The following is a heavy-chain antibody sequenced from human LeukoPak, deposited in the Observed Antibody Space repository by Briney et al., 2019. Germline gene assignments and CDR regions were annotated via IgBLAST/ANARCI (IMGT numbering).Heavy chain of an antibody. D-gene: IGHD5-18*01. CDR3: ARGGGDTSMDRSYWYFDL. V-gene: IGHV3-21*01. CDR1: GFTVSSNY. J-gene: IGHJ2*01. Sequence: GGSLRLSCAASGFTVSSNYMSWVRQAPGKGLEWVSSISSSSSYIYYADSVKGRFTISRDNTKNSLYLQMNSLRAEDTAVYYCARGGGDTSMDRSYWYFDLWGRGILVTVSS. CDR2: ISSSSSYI.